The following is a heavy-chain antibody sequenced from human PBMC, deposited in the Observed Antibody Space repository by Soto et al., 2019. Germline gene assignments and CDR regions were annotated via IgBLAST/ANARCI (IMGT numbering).Heavy chain of an antibody. CDR1: GFTFSGSA. J-gene: IGHJ4*02. CDR2: IRSKANSYAT. Sequence: EVQLVESGGGLVQPGGSLKLSCAASGFTFSGSAMHWVRQASGKGLEWVGRIRSKANSYATAYAASVKGRFTISRDDSKNTAYLQMNSLKTEDTAVYYCTRPVLGFGESSGWGQGTLVTVSS. CDR3: TRPVLGFGESSG. V-gene: IGHV3-73*02. D-gene: IGHD3-10*01.